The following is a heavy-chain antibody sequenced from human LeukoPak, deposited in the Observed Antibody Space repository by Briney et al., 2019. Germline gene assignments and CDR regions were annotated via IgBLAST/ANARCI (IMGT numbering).Heavy chain of an antibody. D-gene: IGHD4-17*01. CDR3: ARDGRVDYGDYTFDY. CDR2: IYYSGNT. CDR1: GGSISSYS. J-gene: IGHJ4*02. Sequence: PSETLSLTCAVSGGSISSYSWSWLRQPPGKGLEWIGYIYYSGNTNYNPSLKSRVTISVDTSKNQFSLKLSSVTAADTAVYYCARDGRVDYGDYTFDYWGQGTLVTVSS. V-gene: IGHV4-59*01.